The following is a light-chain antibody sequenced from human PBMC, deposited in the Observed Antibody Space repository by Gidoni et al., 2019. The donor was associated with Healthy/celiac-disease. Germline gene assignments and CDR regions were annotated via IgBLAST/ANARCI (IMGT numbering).Light chain of an antibody. CDR1: QSVSSY. CDR2: DAS. Sequence: ATLSLSPGERATLSCRASQSVSSYLAWYQQKPGQAPRLLIYDASNRATGIPARFSGSGSGTDFTLTISSLEPEDFAVYYCQQRSNWPPLTFGGGTKVEIK. CDR3: QQRSNWPPLT. V-gene: IGKV3-11*01. J-gene: IGKJ4*01.